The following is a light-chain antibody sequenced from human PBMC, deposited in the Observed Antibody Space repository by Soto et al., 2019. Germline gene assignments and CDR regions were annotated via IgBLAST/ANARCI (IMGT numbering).Light chain of an antibody. V-gene: IGLV2-14*01. Sequence: QSVLTQPASVSGAPGQSITISCTGTSSDVGGYNYVSWYQQHPVKAPKLMIYDVSNRPSGVSNRFSGSKSGNTASLTISGLQAEDEADYYCSSYTSSSTQVFGGGTQLTVL. J-gene: IGLJ3*02. CDR1: SSDVGGYNY. CDR2: DVS. CDR3: SSYTSSSTQV.